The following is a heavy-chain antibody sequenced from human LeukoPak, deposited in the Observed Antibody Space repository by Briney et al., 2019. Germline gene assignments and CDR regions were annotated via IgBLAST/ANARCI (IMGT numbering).Heavy chain of an antibody. J-gene: IGHJ4*02. CDR1: GFTDSINY. CDR3: AGGARRQQPFDY. D-gene: IGHD6-13*01. V-gene: IGHV3-66*01. CDR2: IYSSGST. Sequence: PGGSLRLSCAPSGFTDSINYISCVPHAPEKGLECVSVIYSSGSTYYADSVKGRFTITRDNSKNPLYLQMNSLRAEDTAVYYCAGGARRQQPFDYWGQGTLVTVSS.